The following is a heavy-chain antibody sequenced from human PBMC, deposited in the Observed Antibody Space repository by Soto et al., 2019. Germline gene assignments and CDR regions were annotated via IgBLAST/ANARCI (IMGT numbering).Heavy chain of an antibody. CDR1: EFTFSNYA. CDR2: ISYGGGTT. D-gene: IGHD3-22*01. V-gene: IGHV3-23*01. CDR3: AKNPGYYYDSTGYHFDY. Sequence: EVQLLESGGGLVQPGGSLRLSCAASEFTFSNYAMSWVRQAPGKGLEWVSAISYGGGTTYYADSVKGRFTISRDNSNNTLYLQMNSLRAEDTAVYYCAKNPGYYYDSTGYHFDYWGQGTLFTVSS. J-gene: IGHJ4*02.